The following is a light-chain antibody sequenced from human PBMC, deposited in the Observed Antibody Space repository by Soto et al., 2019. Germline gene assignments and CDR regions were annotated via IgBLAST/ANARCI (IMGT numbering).Light chain of an antibody. Sequence: QSVLTQPPSASGSPGQSVTISCTGTSSDVGGYNYVSWYQQHPGKAPKLMIYEVSKRPSGVPDRFSGSKSGNTASLTVSGLQAEDEADYYCSSYAGSNDYVFGTGTKHRP. CDR1: SSDVGGYNY. V-gene: IGLV2-8*01. J-gene: IGLJ1*01. CDR3: SSYAGSNDYV. CDR2: EVS.